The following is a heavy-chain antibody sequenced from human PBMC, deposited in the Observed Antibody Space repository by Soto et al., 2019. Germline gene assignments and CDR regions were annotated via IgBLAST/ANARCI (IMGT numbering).Heavy chain of an antibody. CDR1: GFSLSNAGLG. CDR2: IFSNDEK. V-gene: IGHV2-26*04. J-gene: IGHJ5*02. CDR3: ASTYSTNWYWFGP. Sequence: QVTVKESGPVLVQPTETLTLTCTVSGFSLSNAGLGVSWIRQPPGKALEWLAHIFSNDEKSYSTSLNSRITISKDPSKSQVVLTMTNMAPVDTATYFCASTYSTNWYWFGPWGQGTLVSVSS. D-gene: IGHD6-13*01.